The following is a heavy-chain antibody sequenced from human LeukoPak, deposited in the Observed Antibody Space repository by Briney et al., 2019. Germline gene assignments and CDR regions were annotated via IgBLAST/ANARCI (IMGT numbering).Heavy chain of an antibody. D-gene: IGHD3-10*01. J-gene: IGHJ4*02. CDR3: ARLRPPYYYGSGSYYPLDY. Sequence: GESLQISCKGSGYSFTSYWISWVRQMPGKGLEWMGRIDPSDSYTNYSPSFQGHVTISADKSISTAYLQWSSLKASDTAMYYCARLRPPYYYGSGSYYPLDYWGQGTLVTVSS. CDR1: GYSFTSYW. CDR2: IDPSDSYT. V-gene: IGHV5-10-1*01.